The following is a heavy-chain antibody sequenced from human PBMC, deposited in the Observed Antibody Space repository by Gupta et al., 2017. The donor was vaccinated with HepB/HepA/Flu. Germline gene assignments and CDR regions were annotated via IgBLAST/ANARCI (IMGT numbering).Heavy chain of an antibody. V-gene: IGHV4-39*01. J-gene: IGHJ6*02. D-gene: IGHD3-3*01. CDR1: GGSISSSSYY. CDR3: ARQSNYDCWSGEHYYYYGMDV. Sequence: QLQLQESGPGLVKPSETLSLTCTVSGGSISSSSYYWGWIRQPPGKGLEWIGSIYYSGSTYYNPSLKSRVTISVETSKNQFSLKLSSVTAADTAVYYCARQSNYDCWSGEHYYYYGMDVWGQGTTVTVSS. CDR2: IYYSGST.